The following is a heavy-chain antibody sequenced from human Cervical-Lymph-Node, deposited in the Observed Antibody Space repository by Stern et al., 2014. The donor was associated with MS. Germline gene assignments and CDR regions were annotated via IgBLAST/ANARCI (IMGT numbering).Heavy chain of an antibody. D-gene: IGHD3-16*01. CDR2: IHPFQHET. V-gene: IGHV5-51*03. Sequence: EVQLVQSGAEVRKPGGPLKISGKTSNNGFSTYWIVWGARMSGKGLEWMGSIHPFQHETKYSPSFQGQVVVSAVKSISTAYLQWRTLKTSDTGTYYCARLAGGGLAVWGQGTTVTVSS. J-gene: IGHJ6*02. CDR3: ARLAGGGLAV. CDR1: NNGFSTYW.